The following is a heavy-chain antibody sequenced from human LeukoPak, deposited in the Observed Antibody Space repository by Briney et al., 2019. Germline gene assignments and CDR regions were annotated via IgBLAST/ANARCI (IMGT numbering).Heavy chain of an antibody. D-gene: IGHD6-19*01. J-gene: IGHJ4*02. V-gene: IGHV1-69*13. CDR2: IIPIFGTA. Sequence: SVKVSCKASGGTFSSYAISWVRQAPGQGLEWMGGIIPIFGTANYAQKFQGRVTITADESTSTAYMELGSLRSEDTAVYYCARAGYSSGWHEDYWGQGTLVTVSS. CDR3: ARAGYSSGWHEDY. CDR1: GGTFSSYA.